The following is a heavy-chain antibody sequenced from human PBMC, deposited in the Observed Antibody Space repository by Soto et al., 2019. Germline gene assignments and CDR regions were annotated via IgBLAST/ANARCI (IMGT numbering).Heavy chain of an antibody. CDR2: INPILSMS. Sequence: QVQLVQSGAEVKRPGSSVKVSCKASGDTFTFYSINWVRQAPGLGLEWMGRINPILSMSNYAQRFQGRVTMTADKSTSTAYMELSSLRSEDTAIYYXXXXXXXGXXXFDYWGQGALVTVSS. J-gene: IGHJ4*02. CDR1: GDTFTFYS. CDR3: XXXXXXGXXXFDY. V-gene: IGHV1-69*02.